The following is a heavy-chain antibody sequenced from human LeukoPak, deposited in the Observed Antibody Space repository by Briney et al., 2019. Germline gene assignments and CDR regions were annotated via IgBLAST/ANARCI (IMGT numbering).Heavy chain of an antibody. D-gene: IGHD3-3*01. CDR3: AKGLRSASHYNFGY. J-gene: IGHJ4*02. Sequence: GGSLRLSCAASGFAFSSYAMSWVRQAPGKGLEWVSTIRGGGDGTSYADSVKGRFTISRDNSKNTLYLQMDSLRAEDTAIYYCAKGLRSASHYNFGYWGQGTLVSVSS. V-gene: IGHV3-23*01. CDR2: IRGGGDGT. CDR1: GFAFSSYA.